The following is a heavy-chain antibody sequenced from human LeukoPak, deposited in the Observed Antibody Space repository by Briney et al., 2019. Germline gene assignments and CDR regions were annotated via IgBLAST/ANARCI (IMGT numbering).Heavy chain of an antibody. J-gene: IGHJ3*02. CDR3: ARGPGSGWFLGAFDI. CDR1: GFTFTDYS. Sequence: GGSLRLSCAASGFTFTDYSINWVRQTPRRGLEWVSCISSTSDYIYYADSVKGRFTISRDNAKNSLYLQMNSLRAKDTAVYYCARGPGSGWFLGAFDIWGQGTMVTVSS. V-gene: IGHV3-21*01. CDR2: ISSTSDYI. D-gene: IGHD6-19*01.